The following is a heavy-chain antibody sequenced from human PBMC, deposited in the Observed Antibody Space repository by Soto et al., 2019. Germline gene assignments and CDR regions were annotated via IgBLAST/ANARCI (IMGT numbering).Heavy chain of an antibody. V-gene: IGHV3-15*01. Sequence: PGGSLRLSCAASGFTFSNAWMSWVRQAPGKGLEWVGRIKSKTDGGTTDYAAPVKGRFTISRDDSKNTLYLQMNSLKTEDTAVYYCTTDLDYYYYYYMDVWGKGTTVTVSS. CDR3: TTDLDYYYYYYMDV. CDR2: IKSKTDGGTT. D-gene: IGHD3-16*01. CDR1: GFTFSNAW. J-gene: IGHJ6*03.